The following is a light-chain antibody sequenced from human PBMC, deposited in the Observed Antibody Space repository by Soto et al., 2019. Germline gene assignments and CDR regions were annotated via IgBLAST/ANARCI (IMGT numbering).Light chain of an antibody. J-gene: IGKJ5*01. Sequence: DFVMTQSLDSLAVSLGERATINCKSSQSVLSTSNNKNYLAWFQHKPGQPPKLVIYWASVRASGVPERFSGSGSGTDFTLTISSLQAEDVAVYCRPKYHSLPLTFAHGTPLDIK. V-gene: IGKV4-1*01. CDR3: PKYHSLPLT. CDR1: QSVLSTSNNKNY. CDR2: WAS.